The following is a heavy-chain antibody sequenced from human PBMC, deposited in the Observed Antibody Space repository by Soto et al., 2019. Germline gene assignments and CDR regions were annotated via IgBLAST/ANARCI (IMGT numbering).Heavy chain of an antibody. CDR3: AKDTHRYSRSVNWFDP. CDR1: GFTFSSYG. CDR2: ISYDGSSK. Sequence: QVQLVESGGGVVQPGRSLRLSCAASGFTFSSYGMHWVRQAPGKGLEWGAVISYDGSSKYYADSVKGRFTISRDNSKNTLYLQMNSLRAEDTAVYYCAKDTHRYSRSVNWFDPWGQGTLVTVSS. J-gene: IGHJ5*02. D-gene: IGHD6-13*01. V-gene: IGHV3-30*18.